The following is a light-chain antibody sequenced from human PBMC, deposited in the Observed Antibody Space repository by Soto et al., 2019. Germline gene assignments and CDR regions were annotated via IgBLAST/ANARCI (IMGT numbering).Light chain of an antibody. Sequence: DIHMTQSPSTLSASVGDRVTITCRASQSISMWLAWYQQKPGKAPNILIYKTSSLESGVPSRFSGSGSGTEYTLTISSMQPHDFSAYYCRQLSDYPSTFGQGTKVEV. V-gene: IGKV1-5*03. J-gene: IGKJ1*01. CDR1: QSISMW. CDR3: RQLSDYPST. CDR2: KTS.